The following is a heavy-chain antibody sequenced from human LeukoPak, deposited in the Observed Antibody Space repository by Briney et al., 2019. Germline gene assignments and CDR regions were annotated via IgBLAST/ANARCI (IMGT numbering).Heavy chain of an antibody. CDR2: ISGSGGST. D-gene: IGHD1-7*01. CDR1: GLTFSSYA. J-gene: IGHJ3*02. CDR3: ASGRNMGITGTTGGFDI. Sequence: GGSLRHSCAAPGLTFSSYAMSWVRQAPAKVLEWVSAISGSGGSTYYADSVKGRFTIARDNAKNPLYLQMNSLRDEDTSVYYCASGRNMGITGTTGGFDIWGQGTMVTVSS. V-gene: IGHV3-23*01.